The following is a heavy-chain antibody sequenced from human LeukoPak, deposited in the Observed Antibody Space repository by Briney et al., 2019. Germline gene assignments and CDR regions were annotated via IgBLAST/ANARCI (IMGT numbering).Heavy chain of an antibody. V-gene: IGHV4-4*07. CDR1: GGSISSYY. CDR2: IYTSGST. D-gene: IGHD6-13*01. J-gene: IGHJ4*02. CDR3: ARVCRHRTAAGTSCIDY. Sequence: SETLSLTCTVSGGSISSYYWSWIRQPAGKGLEWIGRIYTSGSTNYNPSLKSRVTMSVDTSKNQFSLKLSSVTAADTAVYYCARVCRHRTAAGTSCIDYWGQGTLVTVSS.